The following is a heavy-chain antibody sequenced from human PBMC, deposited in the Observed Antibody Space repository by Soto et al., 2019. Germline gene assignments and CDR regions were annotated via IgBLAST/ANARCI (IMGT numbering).Heavy chain of an antibody. CDR1: GYSFTDYH. D-gene: IGHD2-8*01. CDR2: INPKSGGT. Sequence: ASVKVSCKASGYSFTDYHIHWVRQAPEQGLEWLGRINPKSGGTSTAQKFQGWVTMTTDTSISTASMELTRLTSDDTAIYYCARGDSTDCSNGVCSFFYNHDMDVWGQGTTVTVSS. J-gene: IGHJ6*02. CDR3: ARGDSTDCSNGVCSFFYNHDMDV. V-gene: IGHV1-2*04.